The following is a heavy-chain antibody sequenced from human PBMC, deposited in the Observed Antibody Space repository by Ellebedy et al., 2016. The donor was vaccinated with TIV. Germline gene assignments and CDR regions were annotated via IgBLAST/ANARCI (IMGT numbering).Heavy chain of an antibody. V-gene: IGHV1-8*01. Sequence: ASVKVSCXASGYTFTSYDINWVRQATGQGLEWMGWMNPNSGNTGCAQKFQGRVTMTRNTSISTAYMELSSLRSEDTAVYYCARGGRKLYNWNYGSYYYHYMDVWGKGTTVTVSS. J-gene: IGHJ6*03. D-gene: IGHD1-7*01. CDR3: ARGGRKLYNWNYGSYYYHYMDV. CDR2: MNPNSGNT. CDR1: GYTFTSYD.